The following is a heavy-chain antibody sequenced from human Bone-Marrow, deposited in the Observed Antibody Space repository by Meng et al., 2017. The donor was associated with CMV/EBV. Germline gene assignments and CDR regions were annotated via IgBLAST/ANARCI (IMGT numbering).Heavy chain of an antibody. CDR2: IYTSGST. V-gene: IGHV4-4*07. D-gene: IGHD2-2*01. J-gene: IGHJ6*02. CDR3: ARDRIVVVPAAIPYSSSAHYYYYGMDV. Sequence: SETLSLTCTVSGGSISSYYWSWIRQPAGKGLEWIGRIYTSGSTDYNPSLKSRVTMSVDTSKNQFSLKLSSVTAADTAVYYCARDRIVVVPAAIPYSSSAHYYYYGMDVWGQGTTVTVSS. CDR1: GGSISSYY.